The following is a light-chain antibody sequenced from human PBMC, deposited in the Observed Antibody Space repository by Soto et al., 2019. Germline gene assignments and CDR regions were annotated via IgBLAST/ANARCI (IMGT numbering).Light chain of an antibody. CDR2: GAS. Sequence: IVMSQSPATLSVSPGERATLSCRASQSVNNNLAWYQQKPGRAPRLLIYGASTRATDIPARFGGSGSGTEFTLTISSLQSEDFAVYYCQEYNDWRRTFGQGTKVEIK. J-gene: IGKJ1*01. V-gene: IGKV3-15*01. CDR1: QSVNNN. CDR3: QEYNDWRRT.